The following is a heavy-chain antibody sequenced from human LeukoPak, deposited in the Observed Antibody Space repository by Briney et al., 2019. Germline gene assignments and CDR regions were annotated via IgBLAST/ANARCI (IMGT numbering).Heavy chain of an antibody. J-gene: IGHJ4*02. CDR1: GYSISSGNW. V-gene: IGHV4-28*01. D-gene: IGHD3-22*01. CDR3: RYYDSRTTFDY. Sequence: PSDTLSLTRAVSGYSISSGNWWGWIRRPPGKGLEWIGYIHYSGNTYYNPSLKSRVTMSVDTSKNQFSLTLSSVTAVDTAVYHSRYYDSRTTFDYWGQGALVTVSS. CDR2: IHYSGNT.